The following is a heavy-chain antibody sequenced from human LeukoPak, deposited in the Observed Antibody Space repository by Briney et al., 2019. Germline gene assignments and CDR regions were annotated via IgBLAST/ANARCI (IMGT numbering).Heavy chain of an antibody. D-gene: IGHD1-26*01. CDR3: ARVELPRGYYSDY. Sequence: PSETLSLTCTVSGGSISSYYWSWIRQPPGKGLEWIGYIYYSGSTNYNPSLKSRVTISVDTSKNQFSLKLSSVTAADTAVYYCARVELPRGYYSDYWGQGTLVTVSS. J-gene: IGHJ4*02. CDR2: IYYSGST. CDR1: GGSISSYY. V-gene: IGHV4-59*01.